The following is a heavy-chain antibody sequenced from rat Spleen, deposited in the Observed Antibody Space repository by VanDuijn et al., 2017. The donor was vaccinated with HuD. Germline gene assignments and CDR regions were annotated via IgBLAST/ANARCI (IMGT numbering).Heavy chain of an antibody. Sequence: EVQLVESGGGLVQPGRSLKLSCVASGFTFNNYWMTWIRQAPGKGLEWVASITNTGGSTYYTDSVKGRFTISRDNAKSTLDLQMKSLRCEDTATYYCTSETHHNLEAFDYWGQGVRVTVSS. CDR3: TSETHHNLEAFDY. V-gene: IGHV5-31*01. CDR2: ITNTGGST. CDR1: GFTFNNYW. J-gene: IGHJ2*01. D-gene: IGHD1-10*01.